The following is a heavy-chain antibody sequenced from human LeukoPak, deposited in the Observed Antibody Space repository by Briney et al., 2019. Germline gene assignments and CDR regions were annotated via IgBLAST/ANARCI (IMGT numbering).Heavy chain of an antibody. CDR1: GFTFSSYA. D-gene: IGHD3-22*01. J-gene: IGHJ4*02. CDR3: AKGQYYDSSGYYYY. CDR2: ISGSGGST. V-gene: IGHV3-23*01. Sequence: GGSLRLSCAASGFTFSSYAMSWVRQAPGKGLEWVSAISGSGGSTYYADSVKGRFTISRDNSKNTLHLQMNSLRAEDTAVYYCAKGQYYDSSGYYYYWGQGTLVTVSS.